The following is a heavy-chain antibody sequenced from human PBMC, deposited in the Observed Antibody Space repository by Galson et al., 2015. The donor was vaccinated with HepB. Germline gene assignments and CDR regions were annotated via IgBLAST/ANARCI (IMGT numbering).Heavy chain of an antibody. V-gene: IGHV1-2*02. Sequence: SVTVSCKASGSTFTGYYMHWVRQAPGQGLEWMGWINPNSGGTNYAQKFQGRVTMTRDTSISTAYMELSRLRSDDTAVYYCARISVGGSYEFDYWGQGTLVTVSS. J-gene: IGHJ4*02. D-gene: IGHD2-15*01. CDR1: GSTFTGYY. CDR2: INPNSGGT. CDR3: ARISVGGSYEFDY.